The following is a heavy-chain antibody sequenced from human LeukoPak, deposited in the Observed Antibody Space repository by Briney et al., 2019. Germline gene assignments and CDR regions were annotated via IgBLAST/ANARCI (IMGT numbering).Heavy chain of an antibody. J-gene: IGHJ4*02. V-gene: IGHV1-2*04. Sequence: GASVKVSCKASGYTFTAYYMHWVRQAPGQGLEWMGWINPNSGGTNYAQKFQGWVTMTRATSISTAYMELSRLRSDDTAVYYCARELPPDNGGNRDLDYWGQGTLVTVSS. CDR1: GYTFTAYY. D-gene: IGHD4-23*01. CDR3: ARELPPDNGGNRDLDY. CDR2: INPNSGGT.